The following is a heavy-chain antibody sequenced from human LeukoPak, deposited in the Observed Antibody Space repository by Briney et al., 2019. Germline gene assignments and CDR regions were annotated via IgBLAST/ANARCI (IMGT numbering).Heavy chain of an antibody. Sequence: GGSLRLSCAASGFTFSSYAMSWVRQAPGKGLEWVSAISGSGGSTYYADSVKGRFTISRDNSKNTLYLQMNSLRAEDTAVYYCAKERDYDFWSGPLFDYWGQGTLVTVSS. V-gene: IGHV3-23*01. J-gene: IGHJ4*02. CDR3: AKERDYDFWSGPLFDY. CDR1: GFTFSSYA. D-gene: IGHD3-3*01. CDR2: ISGSGGST.